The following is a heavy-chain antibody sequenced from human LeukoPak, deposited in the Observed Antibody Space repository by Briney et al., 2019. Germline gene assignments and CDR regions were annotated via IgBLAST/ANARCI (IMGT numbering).Heavy chain of an antibody. CDR3: ARGRGSIAAPPGGDY. CDR1: GYTLTELS. V-gene: IGHV1-24*01. Sequence: ASVKLSCKVSGYTLTELSIHWVRQAPGQGLEWMGGFDPEDGETIYAQKFQGRVTMTEDASTDTDYMELSSLRSEDTAVYYCARGRGSIAAPPGGDYWGQGTLVSVFS. J-gene: IGHJ4*02. D-gene: IGHD6-6*01. CDR2: FDPEDGET.